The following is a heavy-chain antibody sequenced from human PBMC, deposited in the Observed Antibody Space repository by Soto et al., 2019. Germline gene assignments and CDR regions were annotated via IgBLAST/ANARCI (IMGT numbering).Heavy chain of an antibody. CDR1: GYTFTSYY. J-gene: IGHJ6*02. CDR2: INPSGGST. D-gene: IGHD6-6*01. CDR3: ARDGLAIAARPPLKNYYYYYGMDV. Sequence: VASVKVSCKASGYTFTSYYMHWVRQAPGQGLEWMGIINPSGGSTSYAQKFQGRVTMTRDTSTSTVYMELSSLRSEDTAVYYCARDGLAIAARPPLKNYYYYYGMDVWGQGTTVPVSS. V-gene: IGHV1-46*01.